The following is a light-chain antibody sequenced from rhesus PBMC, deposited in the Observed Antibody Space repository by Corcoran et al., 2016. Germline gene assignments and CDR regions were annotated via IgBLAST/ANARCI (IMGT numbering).Light chain of an antibody. CDR3: KHDYGTPRT. J-gene: IGKJ1*01. Sequence: DIQMTQSPPSLSASVGDRVTITCRTRENVNNYLNWYQQKPGKAPKLLIYKASTWQSGVPSRLSGSGSGTDYTFTINSLPSEDVATYYYKHDYGTPRTFGLGTKVEIK. V-gene: IGKV1-74*01. CDR2: KAS. CDR1: ENVNNY.